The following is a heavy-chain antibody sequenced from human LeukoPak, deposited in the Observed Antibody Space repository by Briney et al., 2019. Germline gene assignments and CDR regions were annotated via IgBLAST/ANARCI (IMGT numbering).Heavy chain of an antibody. CDR3: AKDGLYCTGGSCYNLLNS. D-gene: IGHD2-15*01. V-gene: IGHV3-30*18. J-gene: IGHJ4*02. CDR1: GFFFSNSG. Sequence: SGGSLRLSCAASGFFFSNSGMHWVRQAPGKRLEWVAILPYDGNNEYYADSVKGRFTASRDNSENTLYLQMNSLRSEDTAVYYCAKDGLYCTGGSCYNLLNSWGQGTLVIVSS. CDR2: LPYDGNNE.